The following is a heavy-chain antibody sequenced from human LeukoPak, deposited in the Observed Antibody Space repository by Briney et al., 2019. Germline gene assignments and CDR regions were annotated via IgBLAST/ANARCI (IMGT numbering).Heavy chain of an antibody. V-gene: IGHV3-74*03. CDR2: ISPDGTSA. D-gene: IGHD4-17*01. Sequence: GGSLRFSCAASGFTFTTHWMYWVRQAPGKGLIWVSRISPDGTSATYADSVKGRFTISRDNAKNTVSLQMNSLRAEDTAVYYCARDLSAGDPENFVYWGQGTLVTVSS. CDR1: GFTFTTHW. J-gene: IGHJ4*02. CDR3: ARDLSAGDPENFVY.